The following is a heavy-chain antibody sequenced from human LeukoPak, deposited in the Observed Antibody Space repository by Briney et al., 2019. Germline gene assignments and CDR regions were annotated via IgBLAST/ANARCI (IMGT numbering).Heavy chain of an antibody. CDR2: ISYDGSTK. CDR1: GFTFSSYA. CDR3: AKLLNDYGDYYFDS. Sequence: GSLRLSCAASGFTFSSYAIHWVRQAPGKGLEWVAVISYDGSTKYNADSVKGRFTISRDNSKNTLYLQMNSLRAEDTAAYYCAKLLNDYGDYYFDSWGQGTLVTVSS. J-gene: IGHJ4*02. V-gene: IGHV3-30*14. D-gene: IGHD4-17*01.